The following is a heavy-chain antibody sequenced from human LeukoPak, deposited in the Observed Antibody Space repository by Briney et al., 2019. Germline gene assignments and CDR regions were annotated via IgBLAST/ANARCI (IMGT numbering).Heavy chain of an antibody. CDR3: ARGPEQLGHYYMDV. CDR2: INHSGST. Sequence: SETLSLTCAVYGGSFSGYYWSWIRQPPGKGLEWIGEINHSGSTNYNPSLKSRVNISVDTSKNQFSLKLSSVTAADTAVYYCARGPEQLGHYYMDVWGKGTTVTVSS. D-gene: IGHD6-6*01. J-gene: IGHJ6*03. CDR1: GGSFSGYY. V-gene: IGHV4-34*01.